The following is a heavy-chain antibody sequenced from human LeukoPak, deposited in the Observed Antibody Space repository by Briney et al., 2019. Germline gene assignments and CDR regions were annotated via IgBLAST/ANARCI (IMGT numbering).Heavy chain of an antibody. V-gene: IGHV3-7*03. CDR3: ARGTYSSSWGDFFDY. D-gene: IGHD6-13*01. CDR1: GFTFSSYW. Sequence: GGSLRLSCAASGFTFSSYWMSWVRQAPGKGLEWVANIKQDGSEKYYVDSVKGRFTISRDNAKNSLYLQMNSLRAEDTAVYYCARGTYSSSWGDFFDYWGQGTLVTVSP. J-gene: IGHJ4*02. CDR2: IKQDGSEK.